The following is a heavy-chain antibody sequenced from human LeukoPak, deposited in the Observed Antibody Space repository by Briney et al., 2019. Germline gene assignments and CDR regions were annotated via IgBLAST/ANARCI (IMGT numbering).Heavy chain of an antibody. CDR2: ISGSGGST. CDR3: AKDGGSSQYNWFDP. V-gene: IGHV3-23*01. Sequence: GGSLRLTCAASGFTFSSYAMSWVRQAPAKGREWVSAISGSGGSTYYADSVKGRFTISRDNSKNTLYLQMNSLRAEDTAVYYCAKDGGSSQYNWFDPWGQGTLVTVSS. CDR1: GFTFSSYA. J-gene: IGHJ5*02. D-gene: IGHD6-6*01.